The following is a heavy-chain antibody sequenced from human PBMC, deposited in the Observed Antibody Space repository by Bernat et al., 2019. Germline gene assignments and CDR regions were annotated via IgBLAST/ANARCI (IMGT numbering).Heavy chain of an antibody. CDR2: IYSGGST. D-gene: IGHD6-19*01. J-gene: IGHJ4*02. Sequence: EVQLVESGGGLIQPGGSLRLSCAASGFTVSSNYMSWVRQAPGKGLEWVSVIYSGGSTYYADSVKGRFTISRDNSKNTLYLQMNSLRAEDTAVYHCASRSGSSGWATRDYWGQGTLVTVSS. CDR3: ASRSGSSGWATRDY. V-gene: IGHV3-53*01. CDR1: GFTVSSNY.